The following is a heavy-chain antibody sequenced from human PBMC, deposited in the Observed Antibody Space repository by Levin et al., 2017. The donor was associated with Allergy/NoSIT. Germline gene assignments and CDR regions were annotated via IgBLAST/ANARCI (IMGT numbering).Heavy chain of an antibody. D-gene: IGHD3-10*01. J-gene: IGHJ4*02. CDR1: GGSISSYY. Sequence: SETLSLTCTVSGGSISSYYWSWIRQPPGKGLEWIGYIYYSGSTNYNPSLKSRVTISVDTSKNQFSLKLSSVTAADTAVYYCARVSGGAYYYGSGSAQGVDYWGQGTLVTVSS. CDR3: ARVSGGAYYYGSGSAQGVDY. V-gene: IGHV4-59*01. CDR2: IYYSGST.